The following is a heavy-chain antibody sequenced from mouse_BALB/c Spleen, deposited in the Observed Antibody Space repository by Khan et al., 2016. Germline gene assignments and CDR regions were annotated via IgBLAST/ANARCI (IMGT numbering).Heavy chain of an antibody. CDR1: GYTFTNYG. CDR3: ARRGGVRWGAFDY. V-gene: IGHV9-3-1*01. Sequence: QIQLVQSGPELKKPGETVKISCKASGYTFTNYGMNWVKQAPGKGLKWMGWINTYTGEPTYADDFKGRFAFSLETSASTAYLQINKLKNEDTATXFCARRGGVRWGAFDYWGQGTTLTVSS. CDR2: INTYTGEP. D-gene: IGHD2-14*01. J-gene: IGHJ2*01.